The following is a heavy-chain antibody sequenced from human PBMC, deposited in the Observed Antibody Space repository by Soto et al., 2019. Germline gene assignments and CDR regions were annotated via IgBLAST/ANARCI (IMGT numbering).Heavy chain of an antibody. CDR3: ARARLVNGMDV. D-gene: IGHD2-8*02. J-gene: IGHJ6*02. Sequence: GASVKSCKASGYTFTSYDINWVRQATGQGLEWMGWMNPNSGNTGYAQKFQGRVTMTRNTSISTAYMELSSLRSEDTAVYYCARARLVNGMDVWGQGTTVTVSS. V-gene: IGHV1-8*01. CDR2: MNPNSGNT. CDR1: GYTFTSYD.